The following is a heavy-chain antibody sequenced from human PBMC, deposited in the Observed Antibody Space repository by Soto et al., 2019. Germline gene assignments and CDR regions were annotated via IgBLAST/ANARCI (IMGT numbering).Heavy chain of an antibody. Sequence: PGESLKISCKGSGYSFTSYLSGGVRQMPGKGLEWMGIIYPGDSDTRYSPSFQGQVTISADKSISTAYLQFRSLKASDTAMYYCAILRQPTLDDGMDVWGQGTTVTVSS. J-gene: IGHJ6*02. V-gene: IGHV5-51*03. CDR1: GYSFTSYL. CDR2: IYPGDSDT. D-gene: IGHD2-2*01. CDR3: AILRQPTLDDGMDV.